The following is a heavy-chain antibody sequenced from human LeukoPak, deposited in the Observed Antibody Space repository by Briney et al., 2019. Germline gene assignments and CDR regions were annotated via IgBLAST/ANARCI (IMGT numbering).Heavy chain of an antibody. J-gene: IGHJ4*02. V-gene: IGHV1-46*01. CDR2: INPSGGST. Sequence: ASVKVSCKASGYTFTSYYTHWVRQAPGQGLEWMGIINPSGGSTSYAQKFQGRVTMTRDTSTSTVYMELSSLRSEDTAVYYCAKESVDTAMVFWGQGTLVTISS. CDR3: AKESVDTAMVF. D-gene: IGHD5-18*01. CDR1: GYTFTSYY.